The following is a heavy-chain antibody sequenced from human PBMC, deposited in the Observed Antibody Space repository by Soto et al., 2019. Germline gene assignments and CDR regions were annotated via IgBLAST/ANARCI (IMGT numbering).Heavy chain of an antibody. CDR3: ARDYYSNYFDY. J-gene: IGHJ4*02. CDR1: GFTFSSYG. V-gene: IGHV3-21*01. D-gene: IGHD4-4*01. CDR2: ISSSTSYI. Sequence: GGSLRRSCAAAGFTFSSYGLNWDRQAPGKGLEWVSSISSSTSYIYYADSVKGRFTISRDNAKNSLYLQMNSLRAEDTAVYYCARDYYSNYFDYWREGTLVTVSS.